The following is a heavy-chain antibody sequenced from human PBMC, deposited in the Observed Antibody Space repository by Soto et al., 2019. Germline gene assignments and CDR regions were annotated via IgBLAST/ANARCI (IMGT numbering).Heavy chain of an antibody. D-gene: IGHD2-15*01. CDR1: GLTFSGSA. J-gene: IGHJ4*02. V-gene: IGHV3-73*01. CDR3: TTCSGGSCYSGPFDY. CDR2: IRSKANSYAT. Sequence: EEQLVESGGGLVQPGGSLKLSCAASGLTFSGSAMHWVRQASGKGLEWVGRIRSKANSYATAYAALVEGRFTISRDDSKNTAYLQMNSVKTEDTAVYYCTTCSGGSCYSGPFDYWGQGTLVTVSS.